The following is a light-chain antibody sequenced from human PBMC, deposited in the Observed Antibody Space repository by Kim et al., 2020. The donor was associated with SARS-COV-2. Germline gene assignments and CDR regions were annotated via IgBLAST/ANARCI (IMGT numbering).Light chain of an antibody. V-gene: IGKV3-20*01. J-gene: IGKJ1*01. CDR2: GAS. Sequence: APGEHATLSCRASQSVSSSYLAWYQQKPGQAPRLLIYGASSRATGIPDRFSGSGSGTDFTLTISRLEPEDFAVYYCQQYGSSPWTFGQGTKVDIK. CDR3: QQYGSSPWT. CDR1: QSVSSSY.